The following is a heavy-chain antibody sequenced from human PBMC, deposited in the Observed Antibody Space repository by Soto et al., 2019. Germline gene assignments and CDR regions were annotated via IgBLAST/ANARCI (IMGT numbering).Heavy chain of an antibody. J-gene: IGHJ4*02. V-gene: IGHV3-33*01. D-gene: IGHD3-16*01. CDR2: IWYDGSNK. CDR1: GFTFSSYG. CDR3: ARDGRSRGGRQFDY. Sequence: QVQLVESGGGVVQPGRSLRLSCAASGFTFSSYGMHWVRQAPGKGLEWVAVIWYDGSNKYYADSVKGRFTISRDNSKNTLYLQMNRLRAEDTAVYYCARDGRSRGGRQFDYWGQGTLVTVSS.